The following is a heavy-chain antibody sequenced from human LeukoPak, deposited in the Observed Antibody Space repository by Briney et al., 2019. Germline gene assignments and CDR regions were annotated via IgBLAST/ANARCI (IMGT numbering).Heavy chain of an antibody. V-gene: IGHV3-23*01. CDR2: ISGTGGSA. D-gene: IGHD3-9*01. CDR3: AKDQGGRYYDILAGYYPENFFDY. Sequence: PGGSLRLSCSASGFTFSSYAMSWVRQAPGKGLEWVSTISGTGGSAKYADSVEGRFTFSRDSSKDTLYLQMNGLRAEDTAVYYCAKDQGGRYYDILAGYYPENFFDYWGQGTLVTVSS. J-gene: IGHJ4*02. CDR1: GFTFSSYA.